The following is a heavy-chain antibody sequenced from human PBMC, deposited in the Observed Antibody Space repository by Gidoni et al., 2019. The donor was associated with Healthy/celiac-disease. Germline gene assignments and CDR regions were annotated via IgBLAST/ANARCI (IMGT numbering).Heavy chain of an antibody. CDR2: IYYMGST. Sequence: QVQLPDSGQGLVKPSPTRSLNCTCSGGYISSGGYHCSGIRQHPGEGLEWIGYIYYMGSTYYNPSLKSRVTISVDTSKSQFSLKLSSVTAADTAVYYCARDVRATVYGMDVWGHGTTVTVSS. V-gene: IGHV4-31*03. CDR3: ARDVRATVYGMDV. CDR1: GGYISSGGYH. D-gene: IGHD3-10*02. J-gene: IGHJ6*02.